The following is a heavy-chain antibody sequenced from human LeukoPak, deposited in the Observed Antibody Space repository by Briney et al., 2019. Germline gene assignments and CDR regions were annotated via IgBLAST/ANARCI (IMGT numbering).Heavy chain of an antibody. CDR1: GGSISSYY. V-gene: IGHV4-59*08. J-gene: IGHJ4*02. Sequence: SETLSLTCTVSGGSISSYYWSWIRQPPGKGLEWIGHIYYSGSTNYNPSLKSRVTISVDTSKNQFSLKLSSVTAADTAVYYCASAGYSYGIDYWGQGTLVTVSS. CDR3: ASAGYSYGIDY. CDR2: IYYSGST. D-gene: IGHD5-18*01.